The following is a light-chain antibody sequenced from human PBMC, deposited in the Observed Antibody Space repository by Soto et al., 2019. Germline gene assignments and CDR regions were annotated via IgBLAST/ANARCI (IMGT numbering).Light chain of an antibody. Sequence: QSALTQPASVSGSPGQSITISCTGTSSDVGFYNYVSWYQHHPGKAPKLMIYEVSNRPSGVSNRFSGSKSGNTASLIISGLQTEDEADYYCISYTTSTTLVVFGGGTKVTVL. CDR1: SSDVGFYNY. J-gene: IGLJ2*01. CDR2: EVS. CDR3: ISYTTSTTLVV. V-gene: IGLV2-14*01.